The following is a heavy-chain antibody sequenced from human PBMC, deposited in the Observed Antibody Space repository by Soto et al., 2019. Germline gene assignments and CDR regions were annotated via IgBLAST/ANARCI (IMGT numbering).Heavy chain of an antibody. CDR3: IRDGLDYYDTERLYFDN. CDR2: ISSSAVYI. D-gene: IGHD3-22*01. V-gene: IGHV3-21*01. J-gene: IGHJ4*02. Sequence: PGGSLRLSCAASGFNFITYSLSWVRQAPGKGPEWVASISSSAVYIDYADSAKGRFTISRDNANNSLYLQMNSLRAEDTATYYCIRDGLDYYDTERLYFDNWGQGTLVTVSS. CDR1: GFNFITYS.